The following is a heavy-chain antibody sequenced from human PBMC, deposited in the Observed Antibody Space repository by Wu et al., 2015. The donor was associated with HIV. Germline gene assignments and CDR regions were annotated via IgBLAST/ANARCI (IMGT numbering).Heavy chain of an antibody. D-gene: IGHD1-1*01. Sequence: QVQLVQSGAEVKKPGSSVKVSCKASGGTFNSYAFNWVRQAPGQGFEWMGGITPMFGSTNYPQKFQGRVTIGADDSRSTVYIELSSLRSEDTAVYFCVRVHRTIGTSGAFDIWGQGTKVIDSS. J-gene: IGHJ3*02. CDR2: ITPMFGST. CDR3: VRVHRTIGTSGAFDI. V-gene: IGHV1-69*12. CDR1: GGTFNSYA.